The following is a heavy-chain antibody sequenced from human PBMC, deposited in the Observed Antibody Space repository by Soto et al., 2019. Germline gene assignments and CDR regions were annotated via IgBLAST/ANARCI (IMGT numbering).Heavy chain of an antibody. CDR1: GGSISGGGFS. CDR2: ILHTGGT. CDR3: ARLQFGEGFDY. J-gene: IGHJ4*02. Sequence: PSDTLSLTCAASGGSISGGGFSWSWIRQPPGKGLEWIGYILHTGGTQYNPSLKSRVSMSVDKSKNQFSLHLTSVTAADTAVYYCARLQFGEGFDYWGQGALVTVFS. D-gene: IGHD3-10*01. V-gene: IGHV4-30-2*01.